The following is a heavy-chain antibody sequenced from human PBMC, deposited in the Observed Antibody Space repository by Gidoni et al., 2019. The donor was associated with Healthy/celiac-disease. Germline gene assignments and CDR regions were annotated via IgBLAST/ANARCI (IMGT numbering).Heavy chain of an antibody. D-gene: IGHD2-2*01. CDR1: GGSISSYY. J-gene: IGHJ6*02. CDR2: IYYSGST. Sequence: QVQLQESGPGLVKPSETLSLTCTVSGGSISSYYWSWIRQPPGKGLEWIGYIYYSGSTNYNPSPKSRVTISVDTSKNQFSLKLSSVTAADTAVYYCARDRVDLAYYYYGMDVWGQGTTVTVSS. CDR3: ARDRVDLAYYYYGMDV. V-gene: IGHV4-59*01.